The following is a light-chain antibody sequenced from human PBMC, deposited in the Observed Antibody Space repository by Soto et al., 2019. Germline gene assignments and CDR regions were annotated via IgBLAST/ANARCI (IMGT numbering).Light chain of an antibody. Sequence: DIHVTHSPSTVSLSVVDRVTITCRASQTISSWLAWYQQKPGKAPKLLIYKASTLKSGVPSRFSGSGSGTEFTLTISSLQPDDFATYYCQHYNSYSEAFGQGTKVDIK. CDR1: QTISSW. V-gene: IGKV1-5*03. CDR3: QHYNSYSEA. CDR2: KAS. J-gene: IGKJ1*01.